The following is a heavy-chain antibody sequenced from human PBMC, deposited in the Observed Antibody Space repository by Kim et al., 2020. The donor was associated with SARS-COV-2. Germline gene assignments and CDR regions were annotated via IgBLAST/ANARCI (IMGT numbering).Heavy chain of an antibody. J-gene: IGHJ4*02. CDR3: ARDGGRKVYPLYYFDY. CDR2: ISYDGSNK. Sequence: GGSLRLSCAASGFTFSSYAMHWVCQAPGKGLEWVAVISYDGSNKYYADSVKGRFTISRDNSKNTLYLQMNSLRAEDTAVYYCARDGGRKVYPLYYFDYWGQGTLVTVSS. V-gene: IGHV3-30*04. CDR1: GFTFSSYA.